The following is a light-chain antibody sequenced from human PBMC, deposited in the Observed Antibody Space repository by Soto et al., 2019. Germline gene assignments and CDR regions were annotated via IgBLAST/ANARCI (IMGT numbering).Light chain of an antibody. V-gene: IGKV1-9*01. CDR2: AAS. J-gene: IGKJ4*01. CDR3: QQLNTFLPT. CDR1: QDISNY. Sequence: IQLTQSPSSLSASVGDRVTITCRASQDISNYLAWYQQKPGKAPNLLIYAASTLQSGVPSRFSGSGSGTDFTLTISSLQPEDSATYYCQQLNTFLPTVGGGTKVDIK.